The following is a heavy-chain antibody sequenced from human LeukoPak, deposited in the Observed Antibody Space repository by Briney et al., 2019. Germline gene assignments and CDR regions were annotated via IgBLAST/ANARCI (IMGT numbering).Heavy chain of an antibody. V-gene: IGHV3-33*01. CDR1: GFTFSSYG. CDR3: ARDKGYYYDSSGYDY. Sequence: GGSLRLSCAASGFTFSSYGMHWVRQAPGKGLEWVAVIWYDGSNKYYADSVKGRFTISRDNSKNTLCLQMNSLRAEDTAVYYCARDKGYYYDSSGYDYWGQGTLVTVSS. J-gene: IGHJ4*02. CDR2: IWYDGSNK. D-gene: IGHD3-22*01.